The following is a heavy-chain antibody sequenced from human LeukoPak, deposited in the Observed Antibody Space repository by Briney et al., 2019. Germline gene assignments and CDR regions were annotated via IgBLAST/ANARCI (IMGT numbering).Heavy chain of an antibody. CDR2: MYMSGIT. CDR1: GGSISSYY. V-gene: IGHV4-4*07. D-gene: IGHD6-19*01. Sequence: PSETLSLTCAVSGGSISSYYWNWIRHPAGKGLEWIGRMYMSGITDYNPSLKSRVTMSVDTSKNQFSLQLNSVTAADTAVYYCARVMYSSGWYDWFDPWGQGTLVTVSS. J-gene: IGHJ5*02. CDR3: ARVMYSSGWYDWFDP.